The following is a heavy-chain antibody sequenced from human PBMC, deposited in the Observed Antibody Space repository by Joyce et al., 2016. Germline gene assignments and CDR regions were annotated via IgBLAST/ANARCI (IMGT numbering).Heavy chain of an antibody. V-gene: IGHV3-30*04. CDR2: ISYDGSNE. CDR3: ARGSSRDGYKSPGFDY. CDR1: GFTFSNYN. Sequence: QVQLVESGGGVVQPGRSLRLSCAASGFTFSNYNIHWVRQAPGKGLGWVTIISYDGSNEYYADSVKGRFTISRDNSKNTLYLQMNSLRAEDTAVYYCARGSSRDGYKSPGFDYWGQGTLVTVSS. J-gene: IGHJ4*02. D-gene: IGHD5-24*01.